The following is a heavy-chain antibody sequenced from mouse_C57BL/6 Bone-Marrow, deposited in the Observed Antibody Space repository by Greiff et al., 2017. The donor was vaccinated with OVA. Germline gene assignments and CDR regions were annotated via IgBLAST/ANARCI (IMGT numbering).Heavy chain of an antibody. D-gene: IGHD2-1*01. CDR3: ASDGNYDFDY. J-gene: IGHJ2*01. CDR1: GYTFTSYW. V-gene: IGHV1-50*01. CDR2: IDPSDSYT. Sequence: QVQLQQPGAELVKPGASVKLSCKASGYTFTSYWMQWVKQRPGQGLEWIGAIDPSDSYTNYNQKFKGKATLTVDTSSSTAYMQLSSLTSEDSAVYYCASDGNYDFDYWGQGTTLTVSS.